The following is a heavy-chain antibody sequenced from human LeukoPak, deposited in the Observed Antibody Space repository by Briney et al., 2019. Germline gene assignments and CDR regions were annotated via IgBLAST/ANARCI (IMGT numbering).Heavy chain of an antibody. CDR3: AGLFSGGQWLDRGSDY. CDR1: GYRFTNYW. V-gene: IGHV5-51*01. D-gene: IGHD6-19*01. CDR2: VYPGDSDT. J-gene: IGHJ4*02. Sequence: GESLKISCRGSGYRFTNYWIGWGRQMPGKGLESVGIVYPGDSDTRYSPSFQGQVTISADKSTSTAYLQWSSLKALDDAMYYCAGLFSGGQWLDRGSDYWGQGTLVTVSS.